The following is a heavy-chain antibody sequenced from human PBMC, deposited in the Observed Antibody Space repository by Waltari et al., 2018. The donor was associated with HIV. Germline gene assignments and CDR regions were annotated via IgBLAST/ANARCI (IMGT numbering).Heavy chain of an antibody. CDR2: IYYDGSKK. Sequence: QVQLLESGGGVVEHGKSLSILCAASGFTFKNFAMNWVRPAPGKGLEWVGNIYYDGSKKFYGDSVRCRFTISRDNSKQILYLQMNSLRVEDTALYYCARDYNYAPDYWGQGTLVVVSS. V-gene: IGHV3-33*01. D-gene: IGHD5-18*01. J-gene: IGHJ4*02. CDR3: ARDYNYAPDY. CDR1: GFTFKNFA.